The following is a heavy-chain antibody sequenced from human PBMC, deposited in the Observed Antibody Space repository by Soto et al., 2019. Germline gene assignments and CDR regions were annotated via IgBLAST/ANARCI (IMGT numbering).Heavy chain of an antibody. D-gene: IGHD1-26*01. J-gene: IGHJ4*02. Sequence: SETLSLTCTVSGGSISSYYWSWIRQPPGKGLEWIGYIYYSGSTNYNPSLKSRVTISVDTSKNQFSLKLSSVTAADTAVYSCARVGATGVVDYWGQGTLVTVSS. CDR1: GGSISSYY. V-gene: IGHV4-59*01. CDR2: IYYSGST. CDR3: ARVGATGVVDY.